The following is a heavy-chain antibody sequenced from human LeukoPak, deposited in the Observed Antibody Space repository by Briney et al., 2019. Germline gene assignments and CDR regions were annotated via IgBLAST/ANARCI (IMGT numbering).Heavy chain of an antibody. D-gene: IGHD3-3*01. CDR1: GFTFSSYG. V-gene: IGHV3-30*02. CDR2: IWYDGSNK. J-gene: IGHJ4*02. Sequence: GGSLRLSCAASGFTFSSYGMHWVRQAPGKGLEWVAVIWYDGSNKYYADSVKGRFTISRDNSKNTLYPQMNSLRAEDTAVYYCAKEMYYDFWSGYYTLDYWGQGTLVTVSS. CDR3: AKEMYYDFWSGYYTLDY.